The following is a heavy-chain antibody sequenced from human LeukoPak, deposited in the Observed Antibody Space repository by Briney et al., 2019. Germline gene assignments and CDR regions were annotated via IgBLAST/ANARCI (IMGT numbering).Heavy chain of an antibody. V-gene: IGHV3-48*04. D-gene: IGHD3-10*01. J-gene: IGHJ4*02. CDR2: ISGSSGTI. CDR3: ARDGDGSGSLDY. Sequence: GGSLRLSCAASGFSFSGYSMNWVRQAPGKGLEWVSYISGSSGTIYNADSVTGRFTISRDNAKNSLYLQMNSLRAEDTAVYYCARDGDGSGSLDYWGQGTLVTVSS. CDR1: GFSFSGYS.